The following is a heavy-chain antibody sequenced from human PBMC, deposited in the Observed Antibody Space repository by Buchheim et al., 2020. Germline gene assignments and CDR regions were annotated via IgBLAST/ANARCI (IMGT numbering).Heavy chain of an antibody. CDR3: ARMSGSYSGVDY. V-gene: IGHV3-48*03. CDR1: GFTFSSYE. Sequence: EVQLVESGGGLVQPGGSLRLSCAASGFTFSSYEMNWVRQALGKGLEWVSYISSSGSTIYYADSVKGRFTISRDNAKNSLYLQVNSLRAEDTAVYHCARMSGSYSGVDYWGQGTL. CDR2: ISSSGSTI. J-gene: IGHJ4*02. D-gene: IGHD1-26*01.